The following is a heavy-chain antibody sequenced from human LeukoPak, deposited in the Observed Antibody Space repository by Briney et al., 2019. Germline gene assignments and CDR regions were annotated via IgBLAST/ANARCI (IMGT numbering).Heavy chain of an antibody. J-gene: IGHJ5*02. CDR1: GFTFSSYA. CDR2: ISGRDSTT. V-gene: IGHV3-23*01. D-gene: IGHD6-13*01. Sequence: GGSLRLSCAASGFTFSSYAMSWVRQAPGKGLEWVSGISGRDSTTYYADSVKGRFTISRENSKNTLYLQMNSLRAEDTAVYYCARGYSSSWYLNWFDPWGQGTLVTVSS. CDR3: ARGYSSSWYLNWFDP.